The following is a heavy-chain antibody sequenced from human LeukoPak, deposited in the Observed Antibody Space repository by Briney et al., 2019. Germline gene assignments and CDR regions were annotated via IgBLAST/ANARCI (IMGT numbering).Heavy chain of an antibody. Sequence: GGSLRLSCAASGFTFDDYAMHWVRQAPGKGLEWVSGISWNSGSIGYADSVKGRFTISRDNAKNSLYLQMNSLRAEDTAVYYCARGPGTTGYYYYYMDVWGKGTTVTVSS. CDR3: ARGPGTTGYYYYYMDV. V-gene: IGHV3-9*01. D-gene: IGHD1-7*01. CDR2: ISWNSGSI. J-gene: IGHJ6*03. CDR1: GFTFDDYA.